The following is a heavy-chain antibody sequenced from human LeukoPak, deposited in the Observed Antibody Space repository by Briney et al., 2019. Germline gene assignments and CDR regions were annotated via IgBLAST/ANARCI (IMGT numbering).Heavy chain of an antibody. Sequence: ASVKVSCKASGYTFTSYGISWVRQAPGQGLEWMGWISAHNGNTNYAQKLQGRVTMTTDTSTSTAYMELRSLRSDDTAVYCCARDHGGNSGYYFDYCGQGTLVTVSS. D-gene: IGHD4-23*01. CDR3: ARDHGGNSGYYFDY. CDR1: GYTFTSYG. CDR2: ISAHNGNT. V-gene: IGHV1-18*01. J-gene: IGHJ4*02.